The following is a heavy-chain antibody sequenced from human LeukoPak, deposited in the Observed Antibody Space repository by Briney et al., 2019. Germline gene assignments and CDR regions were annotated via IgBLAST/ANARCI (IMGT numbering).Heavy chain of an antibody. Sequence: GGSLRLSCAASGFTFSTYGMHWVRQAPGKGLEWVAVISYDGSDKYYADSVKGRFTISRDNSKNTLYLLMNSLRAEDTAVYYCTKVGYGDYGAPFDLWGRGTLVTVSS. CDR1: GFTFSTYG. CDR2: ISYDGSDK. CDR3: TKVGYGDYGAPFDL. V-gene: IGHV3-30*18. D-gene: IGHD4-17*01. J-gene: IGHJ2*01.